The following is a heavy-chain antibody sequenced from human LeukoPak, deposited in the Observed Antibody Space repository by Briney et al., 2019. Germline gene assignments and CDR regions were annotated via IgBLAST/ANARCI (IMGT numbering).Heavy chain of an antibody. D-gene: IGHD3-22*01. Sequence: GGSLRLSCAASGFTVSSNYMSWVRQAPGKGLEWVSVIYSGGSTYYADSVKGRLTISRDNSKNTLYLQMNSLRAEDTAVYYCARDSGAYYDSSGYFDYWGQGTLVTVSS. CDR3: ARDSGAYYDSSGYFDY. CDR1: GFTVSSNY. V-gene: IGHV3-53*01. CDR2: IYSGGST. J-gene: IGHJ4*02.